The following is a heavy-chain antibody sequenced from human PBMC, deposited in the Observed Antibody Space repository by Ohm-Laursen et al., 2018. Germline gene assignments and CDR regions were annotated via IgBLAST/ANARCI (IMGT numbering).Heavy chain of an antibody. CDR3: TGGYSSSSGDY. CDR1: GGSISSYY. Sequence: SDTLSLTCTVSGGSISSYYWSWIRQPPGKGLEWIGYIYYSGSTNYNPSLKSRVTISVDTSKNQFSLKLSSVTAADTAVYYCTGGYSSSSGDYWGQGTLVTVSS. D-gene: IGHD6-6*01. V-gene: IGHV4-59*07. CDR2: IYYSGST. J-gene: IGHJ4*02.